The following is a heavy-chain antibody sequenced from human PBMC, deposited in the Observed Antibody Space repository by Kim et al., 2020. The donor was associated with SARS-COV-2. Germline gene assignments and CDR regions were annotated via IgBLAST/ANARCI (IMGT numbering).Heavy chain of an antibody. D-gene: IGHD3-10*01. CDR2: IYYSGST. V-gene: IGHV4-61*01. J-gene: IGHJ4*02. Sequence: SETLSLTCTVSGGSVSSGSYYWSWIRQPPGKGLVWIGYIYYSGSTNYNPSLKRRGTISVDTSKNQFSLKLSSVTAADTAVYYCSRATQTKLWFGELSADTIQIWGPRTLVTVSS. CDR3: SRATQTKLWFGELSADTIQI. CDR1: GGSVSSGSYY.